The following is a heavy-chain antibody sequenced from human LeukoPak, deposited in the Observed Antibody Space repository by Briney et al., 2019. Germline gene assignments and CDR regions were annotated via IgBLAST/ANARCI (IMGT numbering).Heavy chain of an antibody. V-gene: IGHV3-48*02. CDR2: ISSSTINI. CDR3: ARDGYAKFDY. J-gene: IGHJ4*02. D-gene: IGHD5-18*01. CDR1: GFNFRSYS. Sequence: PGGSLRLSCAASGFNFRSYSMNWVRQAPGKGLEWVSHISSSTINIYYADSVKGRFTISRDDAKNSLYLQMNSLRDEDTAVYYCARDGYAKFDYWGQGTQVTVSS.